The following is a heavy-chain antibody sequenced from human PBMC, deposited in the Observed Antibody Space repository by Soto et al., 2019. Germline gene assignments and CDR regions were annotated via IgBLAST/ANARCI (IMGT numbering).Heavy chain of an antibody. CDR1: GGTFSSYA. V-gene: IGHV1-69*01. CDR3: ARASIAAAGTNYYYYGMDV. D-gene: IGHD6-13*01. J-gene: IGHJ6*02. Sequence: QVQLVQSGAEVKKPGSSVKVSCKASGGTFSSYAISWVRQAPGQGLEWMGGIIPIFGTANYAQKFQGRVTITADESTSTAYMELSSLRSEDTAVYYCARASIAAAGTNYYYYGMDVWGPGATVTVSS. CDR2: IIPIFGTA.